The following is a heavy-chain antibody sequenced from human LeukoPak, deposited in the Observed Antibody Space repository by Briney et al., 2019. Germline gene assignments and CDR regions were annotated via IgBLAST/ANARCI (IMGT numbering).Heavy chain of an antibody. CDR2: ISAYNGNT. Sequence: ASVKVSCKASGYAFPSYGISWVRQAPGQGLEWMGWISAYNGNTNYAQKLQGRVTMTTDTSTSTAYMELRSLRSDDTAVYYCARGEYYDSSGYYRNWGQGTLVTVSS. CDR1: GYAFPSYG. J-gene: IGHJ4*02. CDR3: ARGEYYDSSGYYRN. D-gene: IGHD3-22*01. V-gene: IGHV1-18*01.